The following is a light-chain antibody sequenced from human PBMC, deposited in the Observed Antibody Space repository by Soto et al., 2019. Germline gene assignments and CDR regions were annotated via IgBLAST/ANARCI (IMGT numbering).Light chain of an antibody. CDR1: SSNIGAEYD. Sequence: QSVLTHPPSVSGAPGQRVAISCTGSSSNIGAEYDVHWYQQLPGTAPKRLIYGDNNRPSGVPDRFSGSKSGTSASLAITGLQPEDEADYYCQSYESSLPTLGFGTGTKVTVL. CDR3: QSYESSLPTLG. V-gene: IGLV1-40*01. CDR2: GDN. J-gene: IGLJ1*01.